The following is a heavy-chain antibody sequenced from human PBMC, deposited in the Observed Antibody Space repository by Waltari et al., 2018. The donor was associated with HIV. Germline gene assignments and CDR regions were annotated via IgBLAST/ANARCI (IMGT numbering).Heavy chain of an antibody. CDR1: GFTFNNNA. CDR2: IWYDGRNK. J-gene: IGHJ6*02. CDR3: ARDRTATSRGNGMDV. V-gene: IGHV3-33*01. D-gene: IGHD1-1*01. Sequence: QVQLVESGGGVVQPGTSLRLSCAASGFTFNNNAMHWVRQAPGKGVGWVAVIWYDGRNKYYSDSVKGRFSITRDTSKNTLSLEMNSLRAEDTGIYYCARDRTATSRGNGMDVWGPGTTVIVSS.